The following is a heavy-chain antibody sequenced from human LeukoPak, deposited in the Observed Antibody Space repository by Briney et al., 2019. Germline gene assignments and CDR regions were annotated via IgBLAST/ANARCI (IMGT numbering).Heavy chain of an antibody. CDR1: GFTFPRHW. D-gene: IGHD3-3*01. CDR2: ISSSSSTI. J-gene: IGHJ6*02. Sequence: GGSLRLSCAASGFTFPRHWMSWVRQAPGKGLEWVSYISSSSSTIYYADSVKGRFTISRDNAKNSLYLQMNSLRAEDTAVYYCARVALYDFWSGYRAEYGMDVWGQGTTVTVSS. V-gene: IGHV3-48*01. CDR3: ARVALYDFWSGYRAEYGMDV.